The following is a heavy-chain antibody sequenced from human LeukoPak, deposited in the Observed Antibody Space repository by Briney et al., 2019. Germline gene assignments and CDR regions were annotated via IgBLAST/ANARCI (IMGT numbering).Heavy chain of an antibody. D-gene: IGHD2-15*01. V-gene: IGHV4-39*07. CDR2: IYYSGST. Sequence: SETLSLTCTVSGGSISSSSYYWGWIHQPPGKGLEWIGSIYYSGSTYYNPSLKSRVTISVDTSKNQFSLKLSSVTAADTAVYYCARAYHGFTWAVVVVAAPYFDYWGQGTLVTVSS. J-gene: IGHJ4*02. CDR1: GGSISSSSYY. CDR3: ARAYHGFTWAVVVVAAPYFDY.